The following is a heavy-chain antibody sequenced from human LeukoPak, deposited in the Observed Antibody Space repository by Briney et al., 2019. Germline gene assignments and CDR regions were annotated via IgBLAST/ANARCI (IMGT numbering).Heavy chain of an antibody. CDR2: IYYSGRT. D-gene: IGHD6-19*01. CDR3: ARQPESVSNWFDP. J-gene: IGHJ5*02. V-gene: IGHV4-39*01. CDR1: GGSISSRSYY. Sequence: SETLSLTCTVSGGSISSRSYYWGWIRQPPGKGLEWIGSIYYSGRTYYNPSLKSRVTISVDTSKNQFSLKLNSVTAADTAVYYCARQPESVSNWFDPWGQGTLVTVSS.